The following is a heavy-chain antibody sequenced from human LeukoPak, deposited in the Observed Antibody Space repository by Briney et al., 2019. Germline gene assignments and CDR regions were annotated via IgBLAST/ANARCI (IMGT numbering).Heavy chain of an antibody. J-gene: IGHJ5*02. CDR1: GGSISGYS. D-gene: IGHD3-10*02. V-gene: IGHV4-59*08. CDR2: IYYSGST. CDR3: ARHSGVASAKFVS. Sequence: PSETLTLFCSVSGGSISGYSMSWIRQPPGKGLEWIGYIYYSGSTNYNPSLKSRVTISVDTSKNQFSLKLSSVTAADTAMYYCARHSGVASAKFVSWGQGTLVTVSS.